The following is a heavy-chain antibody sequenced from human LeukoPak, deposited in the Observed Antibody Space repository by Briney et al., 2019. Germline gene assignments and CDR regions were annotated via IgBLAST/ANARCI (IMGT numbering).Heavy chain of an antibody. CDR3: ARDYYYYYGMDV. J-gene: IGHJ6*02. CDR1: GGTFSSYA. V-gene: IGHV1-69*13. CDR2: IIPIFGTA. Sequence: SVKVSCKASGGTFSSYAISWVRQAPGQGLEWMGGIIPIFGTANYAQKFQGRVTITADESTSTAYMELSSLRSEDAAVYYCARDYYYYYGMDVWGQGTTVTVSS.